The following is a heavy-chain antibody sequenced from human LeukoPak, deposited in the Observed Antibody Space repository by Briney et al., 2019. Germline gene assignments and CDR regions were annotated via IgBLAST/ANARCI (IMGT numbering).Heavy chain of an antibody. V-gene: IGHV3-48*04. CDR2: ISGGSSTI. CDR3: ATRDFYY. J-gene: IGHJ4*02. Sequence: GGSLRLSCAASGFIFSTYSMNWVRQATGKGLEWVSHISGGSSTIYYADSVKGRFTISRDNAKNSLFLQMNSLRAEDTAVYYCATRDFYYWGKGTLVTVSS. CDR1: GFIFSTYS.